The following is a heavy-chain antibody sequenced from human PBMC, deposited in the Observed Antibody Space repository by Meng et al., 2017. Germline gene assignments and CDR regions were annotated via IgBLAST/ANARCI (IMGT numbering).Heavy chain of an antibody. J-gene: IGHJ4*02. CDR2: IIPIFGTA. V-gene: IGHV1-69*05. CDR1: GGTLSSYA. CDR3: ASRPGAHSYVWWYFDY. D-gene: IGHD5-18*01. Sequence: SSENVSCKASGGTLSSYAISWVRQAPGQGLEWMGGIIPIFGTANYAQKFQGRVTITTDESTSTAYMELSSMRSEETAVYYCASRPGAHSYVWWYFDYWGQGTLVTVSS.